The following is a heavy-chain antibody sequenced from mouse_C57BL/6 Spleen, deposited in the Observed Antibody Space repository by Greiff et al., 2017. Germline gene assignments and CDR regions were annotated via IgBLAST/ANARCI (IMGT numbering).Heavy chain of an antibody. CDR3: ARWTGYGSSYDWYFDV. V-gene: IGHV1-4*01. Sequence: VQLQQSGAELARPGASVKMSCKASGYTFTSYTMHWVKQRPGQGLEWIGYINPSSGYTKYTQKFKDKATLPAAKSSSTAYMQLSSLTSEDSAVYYCARWTGYGSSYDWYFDVWGTGTTVTVSS. D-gene: IGHD1-1*01. J-gene: IGHJ1*03. CDR2: INPSSGYT. CDR1: GYTFTSYT.